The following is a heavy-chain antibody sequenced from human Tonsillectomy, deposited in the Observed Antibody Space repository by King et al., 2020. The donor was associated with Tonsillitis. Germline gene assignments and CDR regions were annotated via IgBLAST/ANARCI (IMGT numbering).Heavy chain of an antibody. V-gene: IGHV3-30*18. J-gene: IGHJ2*01. CDR2: ISYDERKK. CDR1: GFSFRTYG. D-gene: IGHD3-3*01. CDR3: AKDYSDDSWWYFDL. Sequence: VQLVESGGGVVQPGRSLRLSCAASGFSFRTYGMHWVRPAPGQGLDWVAVISYDERKKYYADSVKGRFTISSDTSKNTLYLKMNSLSAEDTAVYYCAKDYSDDSWWYFDLWGRGTLVTVSS.